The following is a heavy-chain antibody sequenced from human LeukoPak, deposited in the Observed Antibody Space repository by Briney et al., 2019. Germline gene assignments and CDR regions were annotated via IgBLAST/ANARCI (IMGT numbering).Heavy chain of an antibody. CDR3: ARLARGAYCGGDCYSGLDY. CDR2: INHSGST. CDR1: GGSFSGYY. D-gene: IGHD2-21*02. V-gene: IGHV4-34*01. Sequence: SETLSLTCAVYGGSFSGYYWSWIRQPPGKGLEWIGEINHSGSTNYNPSLKSRVTISVDTSKNQFSLKLSSVTAADTAVYYCARLARGAYCGGDCYSGLDYWGQGTLVTVSP. J-gene: IGHJ4*02.